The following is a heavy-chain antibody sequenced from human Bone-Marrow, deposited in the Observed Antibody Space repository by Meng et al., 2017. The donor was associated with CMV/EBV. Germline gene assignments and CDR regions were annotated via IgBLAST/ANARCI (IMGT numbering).Heavy chain of an antibody. CDR2: IHYSGST. D-gene: IGHD2-15*01. CDR3: ARGGSYCSGGSCFNWFDP. Sequence: SETLSLTCTVSGGSISSYYWSWIRQPPGKGLEWIGYIHYSGSTNYNPSLKSRVTISVDTSKNQFSLKLSSVTAADTAVYYCARGGSYCSGGSCFNWFDPWGQGTLVTVSS. CDR1: GGSISSYY. J-gene: IGHJ5*02. V-gene: IGHV4-59*01.